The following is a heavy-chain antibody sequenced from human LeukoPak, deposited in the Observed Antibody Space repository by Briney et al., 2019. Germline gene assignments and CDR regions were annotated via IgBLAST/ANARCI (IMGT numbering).Heavy chain of an antibody. V-gene: IGHV2-5*02. Sequence: SGPTLVNPTQTLTLTCTFSGFALSTSGVGVGWIRQPPGKALEWLALIDWDDDKTYSPSLESRLTITKDTSKNQVVLTMTSMDPVDTATYYCANRPPNYFGSGSRQFDPWGQGALVTVSS. CDR1: GFALSTSGVG. CDR2: IDWDDDK. CDR3: ANRPPNYFGSGSRQFDP. D-gene: IGHD3-10*01. J-gene: IGHJ5*02.